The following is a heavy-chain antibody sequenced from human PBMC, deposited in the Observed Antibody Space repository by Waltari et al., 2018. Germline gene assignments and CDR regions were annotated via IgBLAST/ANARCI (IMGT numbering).Heavy chain of an antibody. CDR3: ARGKRGSGSDY. D-gene: IGHD6-19*01. Sequence: QLQLQESGPGLVKPSETLSLTCTVSGGSISSSSYYWGWIRQPPGKGLEWIGSIYYSGSTYYNPSLKSRVTISVDTSKNQFSLKLSSVTAADTAVYYCARGKRGSGSDYWGQGTLVTVSS. CDR2: IYYSGST. J-gene: IGHJ4*02. V-gene: IGHV4-39*07. CDR1: GGSISSSSYY.